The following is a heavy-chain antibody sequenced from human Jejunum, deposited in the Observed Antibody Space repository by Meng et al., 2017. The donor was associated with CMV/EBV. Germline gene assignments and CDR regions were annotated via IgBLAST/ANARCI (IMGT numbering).Heavy chain of an antibody. V-gene: IGHV3-23*01. CDR2: ISGRGDRT. CDR1: GFTFINHA. CDR3: AKAPYTSGTYFVDY. J-gene: IGHJ4*02. D-gene: IGHD3-10*01. Sequence: GFTFINHAMSWVRQAPGKGLEWVSAISGRGDRTYYADSVKGRFTISRDNSQNTLYQQMNSLGAEDTAAYYCAKAPYTSGTYFVDYWGQGTLVTVSS.